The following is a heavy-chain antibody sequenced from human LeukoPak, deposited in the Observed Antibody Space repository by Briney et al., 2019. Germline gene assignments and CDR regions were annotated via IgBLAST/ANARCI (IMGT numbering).Heavy chain of an antibody. CDR3: ARGWRIDDFWSGYYTPPNWFDP. J-gene: IGHJ5*02. D-gene: IGHD3-3*01. CDR1: GYTFTSYD. CDR2: MNPNSGNT. Sequence: ASVKVSCKASGYTFTSYDINWVRQATGQGLEWMGWMNPNSGNTGYVQKFRGRVTMTRNTSISTAYMELSSLRSEDTAVYYCARGWRIDDFWSGYYTPPNWFDPWGQGTLVTVSS. V-gene: IGHV1-8*01.